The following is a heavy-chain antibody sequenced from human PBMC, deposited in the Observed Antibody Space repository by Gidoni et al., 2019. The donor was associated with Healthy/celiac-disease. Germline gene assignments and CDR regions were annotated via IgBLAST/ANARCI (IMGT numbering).Heavy chain of an antibody. Sequence: VQLAQSGAEVNKPGASVRVSCRASGYTFSRYGISWLRQAPGQGLEWMGWIGANNGNTKYAQRLQGRVTMTTDTSTSTAYMELRSLRSDDTAVYYCARTSLYYGILTNNWFDPWGQGTLVTVSS. J-gene: IGHJ5*02. CDR2: IGANNGNT. V-gene: IGHV1-18*01. D-gene: IGHD3-9*01. CDR3: ARTSLYYGILTNNWFDP. CDR1: GYTFSRYG.